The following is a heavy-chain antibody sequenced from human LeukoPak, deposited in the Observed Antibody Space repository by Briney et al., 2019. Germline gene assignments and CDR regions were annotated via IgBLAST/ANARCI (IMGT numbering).Heavy chain of an antibody. CDR2: INPNIGGT. Sequence: ASVKVSCKASGYIFTASYVHWVRQAPRQGLEWMGWINPNIGGTSFAKKFQGRVTLTRDTSITTTYLELTGLRSDDTAVYFCARGDCNGVSCYSVDSWGQGTLVTVSS. V-gene: IGHV1-2*02. D-gene: IGHD2-15*01. J-gene: IGHJ4*02. CDR1: GYIFTASY. CDR3: ARGDCNGVSCYSVDS.